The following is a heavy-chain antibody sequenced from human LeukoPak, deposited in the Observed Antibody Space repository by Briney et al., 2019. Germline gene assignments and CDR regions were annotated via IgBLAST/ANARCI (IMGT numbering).Heavy chain of an antibody. CDR1: GFTLNNYA. J-gene: IGHJ6*03. D-gene: IGHD3-10*01. Sequence: GGSLRLSCAASGFTLNNYAMSWVRQAPGKGLEWVAVISYDGSNKYYADSVKGRFTISRDNSKNTLYLQMNSLRAEDTAVYYCARGMYYYGSGSYSYYYYYYMDVWGKGTTVTVSS. V-gene: IGHV3-30*04. CDR2: ISYDGSNK. CDR3: ARGMYYYGSGSYSYYYYYYMDV.